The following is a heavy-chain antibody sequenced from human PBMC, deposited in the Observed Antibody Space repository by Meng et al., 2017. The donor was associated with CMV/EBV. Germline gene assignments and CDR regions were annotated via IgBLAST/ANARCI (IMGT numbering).Heavy chain of an antibody. Sequence: SVKVSCKASGGTFSSYAISWVRQAPGQGLEWMGGIIPILGIANYAQKFQGRVTITADKSTSTAYMELSSLRSEDTAVYYCASPITIFGVVPRDDAFDIWGQGTMATVSS. V-gene: IGHV1-69*10. CDR1: GGTFSSYA. CDR3: ASPITIFGVVPRDDAFDI. J-gene: IGHJ3*02. D-gene: IGHD3-3*01. CDR2: IIPILGIA.